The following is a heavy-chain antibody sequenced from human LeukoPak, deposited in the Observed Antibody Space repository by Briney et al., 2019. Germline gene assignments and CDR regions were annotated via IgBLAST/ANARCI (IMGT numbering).Heavy chain of an antibody. Sequence: GRSLRLSCTASGFTFGDYAMSWFRQAPGKGLEWVGFIRSKAYGGTTEYAASVKGRFTISRDDSKSIAYLQMNSLKTEDTAVYYCTRDFDYYDSSGRFRDYWGQGNLVTVSS. CDR2: IRSKAYGGTT. D-gene: IGHD3-22*01. V-gene: IGHV3-49*03. CDR3: TRDFDYYDSSGRFRDY. J-gene: IGHJ4*02. CDR1: GFTFGDYA.